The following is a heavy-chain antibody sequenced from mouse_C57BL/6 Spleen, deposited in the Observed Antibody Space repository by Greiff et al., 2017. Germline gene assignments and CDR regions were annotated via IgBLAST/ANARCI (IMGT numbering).Heavy chain of an antibody. CDR2: IDPSDSYT. CDR3: ARVYGSSYAWFAY. CDR1: GYTFTSYW. V-gene: IGHV1-50*01. J-gene: IGHJ3*01. D-gene: IGHD1-1*01. Sequence: VQLQQPGAELVKPGASVKLSCKASGYTFTSYWMQWVKQRPGQGLEWIGEIDPSDSYTNYNQKFKGKATLTVDTSSSTAYMQLSSLTSEDSAVYYCARVYGSSYAWFAYWGQGTLVTVSA.